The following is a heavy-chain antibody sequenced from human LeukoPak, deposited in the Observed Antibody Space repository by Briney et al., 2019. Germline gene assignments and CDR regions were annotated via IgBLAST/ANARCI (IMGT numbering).Heavy chain of an antibody. J-gene: IGHJ4*02. D-gene: IGHD1-7*01. V-gene: IGHV3-74*01. CDR2: INPDGTMT. Sequence: GGSLRLSCAASGFTFSSHWMSWVRQAPGKGLVWVSRINPDGTMTSYVDSVKGRFAISRDNAKNTLYLQMNSLRVEDTAVYYCVRALTGTDDFWGQGTLVTVSS. CDR1: GFTFSSHW. CDR3: VRALTGTDDF.